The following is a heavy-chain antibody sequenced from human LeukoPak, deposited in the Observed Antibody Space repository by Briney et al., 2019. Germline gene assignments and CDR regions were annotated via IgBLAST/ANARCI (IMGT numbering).Heavy chain of an antibody. V-gene: IGHV4-39*01. Sequence: SETLSLTCIVSGGSFSSSRFYWGWIRQPPGKGLEWIGTIYYSGSTQYNPSLKSRATISVDTSNNQFSLNLDSMTAADTALYYGAKHVPSDLRIVVVTSAWYFDLWGSRTLVTVSS. D-gene: IGHD2-21*02. J-gene: IGHJ2*01. CDR2: IYYSGST. CDR3: AKHVPSDLRIVVVTSAWYFDL. CDR1: GGSFSSSRFY.